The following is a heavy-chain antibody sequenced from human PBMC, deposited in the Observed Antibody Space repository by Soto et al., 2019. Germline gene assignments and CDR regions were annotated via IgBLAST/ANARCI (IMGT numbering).Heavy chain of an antibody. Sequence: GASVEVSCKASGGTFSSYAISWVRQAPGQGLEWMGGIIPIFGTANYAQKFQGRVTITADESTSTAYMELSSLRSEDTAVYYCARYYYDSSGYYYGVYYYGMDVWGQGTTVTVSS. CDR2: IIPIFGTA. CDR1: GGTFSSYA. CDR3: ARYYYDSSGYYYGVYYYGMDV. D-gene: IGHD3-22*01. V-gene: IGHV1-69*13. J-gene: IGHJ6*02.